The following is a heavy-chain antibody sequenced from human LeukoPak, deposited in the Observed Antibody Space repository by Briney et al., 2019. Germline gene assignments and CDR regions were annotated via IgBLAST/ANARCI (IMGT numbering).Heavy chain of an antibody. CDR2: IIPIFGTA. CDR1: GGTFSSYA. D-gene: IGHD3-16*01. Sequence: ASVKVSCKASGGTFSSYAISWVRQAPGQGLEWMGGIIPIFGTANYAQKFQGRVTITTDESTSTAYMELSSLRSEDTAVYYCAREGEHDYEFRSSYNWFDPWGQGTLVTVSS. CDR3: AREGEHDYEFRSSYNWFDP. V-gene: IGHV1-69*05. J-gene: IGHJ5*02.